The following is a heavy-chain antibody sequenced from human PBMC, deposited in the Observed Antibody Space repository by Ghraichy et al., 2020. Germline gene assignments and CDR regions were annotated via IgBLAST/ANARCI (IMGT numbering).Heavy chain of an antibody. J-gene: IGHJ3*02. V-gene: IGHV1-18*01. CDR2: ISAYNGNT. D-gene: IGHD3-22*01. Sequence: ASVKVSCKASGYTFTSYGISWVRQAPGQGLEWMGWISAYNGNTNYAQKVQGRVTMTTDTSTSTAYMELRSLRSDDTAVYYCARERNYYSSRSFDIWGQGTMVTVSS. CDR3: ARERNYYSSRSFDI. CDR1: GYTFTSYG.